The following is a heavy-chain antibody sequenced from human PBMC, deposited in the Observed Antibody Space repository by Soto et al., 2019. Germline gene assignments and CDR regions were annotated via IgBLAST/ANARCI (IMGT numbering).Heavy chain of an antibody. CDR1: GFTFSSYG. J-gene: IGHJ4*02. V-gene: IGHV3-30*18. Sequence: QVQLVESGGGVVQPGRSLRLSCAASGFTFSSYGMHWFRQAPGKGLEWVAVISYDGSNKYYADSVKGRFTISRDNSKNSRYRQMNSLRAEDTAVYYCAKPGVGDWAGEFHYFAYWGQGSLVTDSS. CDR2: ISYDGSNK. CDR3: AKPGVGDWAGEFHYFAY. D-gene: IGHD3-10*01.